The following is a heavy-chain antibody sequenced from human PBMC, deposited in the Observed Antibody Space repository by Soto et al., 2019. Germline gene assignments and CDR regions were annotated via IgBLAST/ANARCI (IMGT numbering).Heavy chain of an antibody. CDR2: IYYSGST. Sequence: TMSLTSTVSGGSSVSGGGCWSWIRKHPGKGLEWIGYIYYSGSTYYNPSLKSRVTISVDTSKNQFSLKLSSVTAADTAVYYCAIYNGCWNRNRAHGFGISGQGTIGT. J-gene: IGHJ3*02. V-gene: IGHV4-30-4*08. CDR1: GGSSVSGGGC. CDR3: AIYNGCWNRNRAHGFGI. D-gene: IGHD2-2*03.